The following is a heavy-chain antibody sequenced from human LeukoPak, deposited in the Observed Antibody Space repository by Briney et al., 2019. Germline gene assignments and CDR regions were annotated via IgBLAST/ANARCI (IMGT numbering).Heavy chain of an antibody. CDR3: ARADTVTTAASGI. V-gene: IGHV4-30-4*08. CDR2: IYYSGST. CDR1: GGSISSGDYY. D-gene: IGHD4-17*01. Sequence: SETLSLTCTVSGGSISSGDYYWSWIRQPPGKGLEWIGYIYYSGSTYYNPSLKSRVTISVDTSKNQFSLKLSSVTAADTAVYYCARADTVTTAASGIWGQGTMVIVSS. J-gene: IGHJ3*02.